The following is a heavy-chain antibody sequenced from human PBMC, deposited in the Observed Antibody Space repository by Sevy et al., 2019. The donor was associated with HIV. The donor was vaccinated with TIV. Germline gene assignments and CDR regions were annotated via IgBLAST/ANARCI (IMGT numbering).Heavy chain of an antibody. Sequence: ASVKVSCKVSGYTLTELSMHWVRQAPGKGLEWMGGFDPEDDETIYAQKFQGRVTMTEDTSTDTAYMELSSRRSEDTAVYYCATGYCSSTSCWRRSYYYYGMDVWGQGTTVTVSS. D-gene: IGHD2-2*01. J-gene: IGHJ6*02. V-gene: IGHV1-24*01. CDR3: ATGYCSSTSCWRRSYYYYGMDV. CDR2: FDPEDDET. CDR1: GYTLTELS.